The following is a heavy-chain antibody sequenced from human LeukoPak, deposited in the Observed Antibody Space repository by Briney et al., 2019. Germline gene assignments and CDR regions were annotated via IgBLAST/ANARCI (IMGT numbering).Heavy chain of an antibody. CDR1: GYTFTGYY. CDR3: ARVRIAVAGKYYFDY. V-gene: IGHV1-2*02. Sequence: ASVKVSCKASGYTFTGYYMHWVRQAPGQGLEWMGWINPNSGGTNYARKFQGRFTMTRDTSISIAYMELSRLRSDDTAVYYCARVRIAVAGKYYFDYWGQGTLVTVSS. J-gene: IGHJ4*02. D-gene: IGHD6-19*01. CDR2: INPNSGGT.